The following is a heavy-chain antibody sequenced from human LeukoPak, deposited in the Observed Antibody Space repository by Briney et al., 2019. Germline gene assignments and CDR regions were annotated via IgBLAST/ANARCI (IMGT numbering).Heavy chain of an antibody. CDR1: GFTFSSYA. CDR2: ISGSGGST. V-gene: IGHV3-23*01. J-gene: IGHJ4*02. Sequence: GGSLRLSCAASGFTFSSYAMSWVRQAPGKGLEWVSAISGSGGSTYYADSVKGRFTISRDNSKNTLYLQMNSLRAEDTAVYYRARGHDILTGYYFDYWGQGTLVTVSS. CDR3: ARGHDILTGYYFDY. D-gene: IGHD3-9*01.